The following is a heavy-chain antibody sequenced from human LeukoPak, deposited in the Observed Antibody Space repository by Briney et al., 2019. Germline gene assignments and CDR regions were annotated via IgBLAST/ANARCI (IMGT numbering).Heavy chain of an antibody. V-gene: IGHV3-21*01. J-gene: IGHJ3*02. D-gene: IGHD3-10*01. CDR3: ARVVSAEWLGDLLGGGDVFDI. CDR2: ISSSSSYI. Sequence: SGGSLRLSCAASGFTFSSYSMNWVRQAPGKGLEWVSSISSSSSYIYYADSVKGRFTISRDNAKNSLYLQMNSLRAEDTAVYYCARVVSAEWLGDLLGGGDVFDIGGKGKRATVFS. CDR1: GFTFSSYS.